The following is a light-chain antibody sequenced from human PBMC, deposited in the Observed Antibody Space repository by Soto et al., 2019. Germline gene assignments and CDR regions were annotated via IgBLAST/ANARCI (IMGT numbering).Light chain of an antibody. CDR2: TTD. CDR1: SGSVSTSYY. V-gene: IGLV8-61*01. CDR3: MLFLGRGAWV. Sequence: QTVVTQEPSFSVSPGGTVTLTCGLSSGSVSTSYYPSWYQQTPGLPPRTFIYTTDTRSSGVPDRFSGSILGNKAALTITGAQAVDESHYYCMLFLGRGAWVFGGGTKLTVL. J-gene: IGLJ3*02.